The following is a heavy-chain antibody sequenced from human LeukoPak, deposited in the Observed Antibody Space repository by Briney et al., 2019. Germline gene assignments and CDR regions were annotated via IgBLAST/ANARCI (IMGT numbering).Heavy chain of an antibody. V-gene: IGHV4-59*12. CDR2: IYHSGST. J-gene: IGHJ4*02. CDR3: ARGRLDYFDY. Sequence: SETLSLTCTVSGGSISDKYWSWMRQPPGKGLEWIGYIYHSGSTYYNPSLKSRVTISVDRSKNQFSLKLSSVTAADTAVYYCARGRLDYFDYWGQGTLGTVSS. CDR1: GGSISDKY.